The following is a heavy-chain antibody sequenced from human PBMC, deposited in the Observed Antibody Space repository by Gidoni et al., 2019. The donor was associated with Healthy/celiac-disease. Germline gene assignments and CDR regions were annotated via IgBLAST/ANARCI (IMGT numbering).Heavy chain of an antibody. J-gene: IGHJ4*02. CDR2: ISGSGGST. V-gene: IGHV3-23*01. CDR1: GFTFSSSA. Sequence: EVQLLESGGGLVQPGGSLRLSCAASGFTFSSSAMSWVRQAPGKGLEWVSAISGSGGSTYYADSVKGRFTISRDNSKNTLYLQMNSLRAEDTAVYYCAKVKAAREHQRELYFDYWGQGTLVTVSS. CDR3: AKVKAAREHQRELYFDY. D-gene: IGHD1-26*01.